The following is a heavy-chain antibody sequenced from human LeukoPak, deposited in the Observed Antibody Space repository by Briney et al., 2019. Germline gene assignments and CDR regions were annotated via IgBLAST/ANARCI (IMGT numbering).Heavy chain of an antibody. CDR2: ISAYNGNS. CDR3: ARDREGELNSFDI. D-gene: IGHD1-26*01. V-gene: IGHV1-18*01. Sequence: ASVKVSCKASGYTFTSYGISWVRQAPGQGLEWMGWISAYNGNSNYAQKFQGRVTMTTDTSTSTGYMELRSLRSDDTAVYYCARDREGELNSFDIWGQGTMVTVSS. J-gene: IGHJ3*02. CDR1: GYTFTSYG.